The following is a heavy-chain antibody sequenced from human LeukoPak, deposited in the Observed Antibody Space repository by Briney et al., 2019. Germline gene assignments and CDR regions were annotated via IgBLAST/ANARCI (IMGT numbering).Heavy chain of an antibody. CDR2: INPNSGGT. V-gene: IGHV1-2*02. Sequence: ASVKVSCKASGYTFTGYYMHWVRQAPGQGLEWMGWINPNSGGTNYAQKFQGRVTMTRDTSISTAYMGLSRLRSDDTAVYYCARDFGQLEYYYDYRGQGTLVTVSS. CDR3: ARDFGQLEYYYDY. J-gene: IGHJ4*02. D-gene: IGHD2-2*01. CDR1: GYTFTGYY.